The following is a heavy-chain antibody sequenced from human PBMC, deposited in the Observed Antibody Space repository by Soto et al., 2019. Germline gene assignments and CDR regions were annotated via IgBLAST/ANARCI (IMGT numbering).Heavy chain of an antibody. CDR3: QRGNSHPASSYYYYNGMNL. CDR2: ISASGRTI. CDR1: GFTFSDYY. D-gene: IGHD2-15*01. J-gene: IGHJ6*02. V-gene: IGHV3-11*01. Sequence: GWSLRLSCAASGFTFSDYYMTWIRHAPGKGLEWVSYISASGRTIYYADSVKGRFTISRDNAKNSLYLQMNSLRAEDTAVYLCQRGNSHPASSYYYYNGMNLWRHGTTLTVSS.